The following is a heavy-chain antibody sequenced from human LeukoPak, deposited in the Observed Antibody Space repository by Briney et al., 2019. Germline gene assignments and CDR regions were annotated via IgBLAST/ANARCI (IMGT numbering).Heavy chain of an antibody. CDR2: INPSGGST. CDR3: AREPLAKYSSSWYRDAFDI. CDR1: GYTFTSYY. V-gene: IGHV1-46*01. Sequence: ASVKVSCKASGYTFTSYYMHWVRQASGQGLEWMGIINPSGGSTSYAQKFQGRVTMTRDTSTSTVYMELSSLRSEDTAVYYCAREPLAKYSSSWYRDAFDIWGQGTMVTVSS. D-gene: IGHD6-13*01. J-gene: IGHJ3*02.